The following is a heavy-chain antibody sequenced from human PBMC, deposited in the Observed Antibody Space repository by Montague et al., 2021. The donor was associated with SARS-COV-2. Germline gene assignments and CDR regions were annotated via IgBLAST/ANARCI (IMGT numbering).Heavy chain of an antibody. V-gene: IGHV3-30*04. CDR3: ARPRGGYSSYFDY. Sequence: SLRLSWAASGFPFSSYAMHWVRQAPGKGLEWVAVISYDGSNKYYVDSVKGRFTISRDNSKNTLYLQMNSLRAEDTAVYYCARPRGGYSSYFDYWGQGTLVTVSS. CDR1: GFPFSSYA. J-gene: IGHJ4*02. CDR2: ISYDGSNK. D-gene: IGHD6-13*01.